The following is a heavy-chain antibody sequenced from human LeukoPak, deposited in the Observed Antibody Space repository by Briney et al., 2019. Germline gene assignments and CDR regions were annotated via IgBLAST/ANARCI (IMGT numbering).Heavy chain of an antibody. D-gene: IGHD2-21*02. V-gene: IGHV3-15*01. Sequence: GGSLRLSCAASGFTFSNAWMSWVRQAPGKGLEWVGRIKSKTDGGTTDYAAPVKGRFTISRDDSKNTLYLQMNSLKTEDTAVYYCPTLPCGGDCLAAFDIWGQGTMVTVSS. CDR2: IKSKTDGGTT. CDR1: GFTFSNAW. J-gene: IGHJ3*02. CDR3: PTLPCGGDCLAAFDI.